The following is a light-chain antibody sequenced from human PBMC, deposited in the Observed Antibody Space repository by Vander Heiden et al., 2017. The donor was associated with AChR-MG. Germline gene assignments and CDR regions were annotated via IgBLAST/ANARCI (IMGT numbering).Light chain of an antibody. CDR2: GAA. CDR3: QQYNNWPPLT. CDR1: QSVSSN. J-gene: IGKJ4*01. V-gene: IGKV3-15*01. Sequence: EIVVTQAPATLSVSPRERATLSCRASQSVSSNLAWYQQKPGQAPRLLIYGAATRATGIPARFSGSGSGTEFTLTISSRQSEDFAVYYCQQYNNWPPLTFGGGTNVEIK.